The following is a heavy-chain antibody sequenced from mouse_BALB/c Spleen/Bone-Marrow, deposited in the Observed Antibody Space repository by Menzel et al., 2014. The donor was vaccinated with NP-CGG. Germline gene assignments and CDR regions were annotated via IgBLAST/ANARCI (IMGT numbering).Heavy chain of an antibody. J-gene: IGHJ4*01. CDR1: GYTFTSYY. Sequence: QVQLQQSGPELVKPGASVKMSCKASGYTFTSYYIHWVKQRPGQGLEWNGWIYPGDGSTKYNEKFKGKTTLTADKSSSTAYMLLSSLTSEDSAIYFCARGGGMDYWGQGTSVTVSS. V-gene: IGHV1S56*01. CDR2: IYPGDGST. CDR3: ARGGGMDY.